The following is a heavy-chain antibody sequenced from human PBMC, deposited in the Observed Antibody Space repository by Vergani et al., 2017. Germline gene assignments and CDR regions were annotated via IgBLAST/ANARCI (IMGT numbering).Heavy chain of an antibody. Sequence: QVQLVESGGGVVQPGRSLRLSCAASGFTFSSYGMHWVRQAPGKGLEWVAVISYDGSNKYYADSVKGRFTISRDNSKNTLYLQMNSLRAEDTAVYYCANDLVGWELKSVGMDVWGQGTTVTVSS. CDR2: ISYDGSNK. CDR1: GFTFSSYG. CDR3: ANDLVGWELKSVGMDV. V-gene: IGHV3-30*18. J-gene: IGHJ6*02. D-gene: IGHD1-26*01.